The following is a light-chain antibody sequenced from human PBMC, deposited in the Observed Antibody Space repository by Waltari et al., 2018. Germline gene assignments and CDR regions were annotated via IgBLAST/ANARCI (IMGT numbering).Light chain of an antibody. CDR2: DVT. Sequence: QSALTQPASVSGSPGQSITLSCTGTSSDVGDYNYVSWYQQHPGKAPKLMIYDVTKRPSGVSNRFSGSKSGNTASLTISGLQAEDEGDYYCCSYAGSSTFAFGGGTKLTVL. CDR3: CSYAGSSTFA. V-gene: IGLV2-23*02. J-gene: IGLJ2*01. CDR1: SSDVGDYNY.